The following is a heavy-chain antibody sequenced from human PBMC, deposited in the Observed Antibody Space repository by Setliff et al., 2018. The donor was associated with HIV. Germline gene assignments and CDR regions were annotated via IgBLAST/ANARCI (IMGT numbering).Heavy chain of an antibody. D-gene: IGHD3-22*01. Sequence: PGESLKISCKGSGYSFTSYWIGWVRQMPGKGLEWMGIIYPGDSDTRYSPSFQGQVTISADKSISTAYLQWSSLKASDTAMYYCASTPLSSGDAFDIWGQGTMVTVSS. CDR3: ASTPLSSGDAFDI. CDR2: IYPGDSDT. V-gene: IGHV5-51*01. CDR1: GYSFTSYW. J-gene: IGHJ3*02.